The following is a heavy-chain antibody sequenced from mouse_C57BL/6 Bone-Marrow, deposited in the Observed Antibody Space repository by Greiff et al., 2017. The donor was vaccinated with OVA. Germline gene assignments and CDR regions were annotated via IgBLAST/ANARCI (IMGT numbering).Heavy chain of an antibody. Sequence: EVKLVESGGDLVKPGGSLKLSCAASGFTFSSYGMSWVRQTPDKRLEWVATISSGGSYTYYPDSVKGRFTISRDNAKNTLYLQMSSLKSEDTAMYYCARRNGYGLAYWGQGDSGHCLC. CDR3: ARRNGYGLAY. J-gene: IGHJ3*01. CDR2: ISSGGSYT. CDR1: GFTFSSYG. V-gene: IGHV5-6*02. D-gene: IGHD2-2*01.